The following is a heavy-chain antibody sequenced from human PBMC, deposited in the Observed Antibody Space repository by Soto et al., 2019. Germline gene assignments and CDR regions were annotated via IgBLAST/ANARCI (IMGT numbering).Heavy chain of an antibody. CDR2: IYYSGST. Sequence: SETLSLTCTVSGGSISSSSYYWGWIRQPPGKGLEWIGSIYYSGSTYYNPSLKSRVTISVDTSKNQFSLKLSSVTAADTAVYYCARGHSDYDILTGYYDPMSQEIDPWGQGTLVTVSS. D-gene: IGHD3-9*01. CDR3: ARGHSDYDILTGYYDPMSQEIDP. J-gene: IGHJ5*02. CDR1: GGSISSSSYY. V-gene: IGHV4-39*01.